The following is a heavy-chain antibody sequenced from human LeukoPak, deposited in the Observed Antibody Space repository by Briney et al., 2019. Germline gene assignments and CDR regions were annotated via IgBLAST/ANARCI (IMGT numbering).Heavy chain of an antibody. CDR3: ARGGLMVHAHDAFGI. CDR2: MFYSGST. V-gene: IGHV4-59*08. Sequence: SETLSLTCTVSGGAISSYYWSWVRQPPGKGLEWIGYMFYSGSTNSNPSLKSRLTISVDTSKNQFSLKLTSVTAADTAVYYCARGGLMVHAHDAFGIWGQGTMVTVSS. CDR1: GGAISSYY. J-gene: IGHJ3*02. D-gene: IGHD2-8*01.